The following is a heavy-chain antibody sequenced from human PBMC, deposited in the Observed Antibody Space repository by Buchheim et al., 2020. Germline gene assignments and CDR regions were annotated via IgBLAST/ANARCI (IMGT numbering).Heavy chain of an antibody. CDR1: GFTFSDHY. V-gene: IGHV3-72*01. Sequence: EVQLVESGGGLVQPGGSLRLSCAASGFTFSDHYMDWVRQAPGKGLEWVGRTRNKANSYTTEYAASVKGRFTISRDDSKNSLYPQMNSLKTEDTAVYYCARVGGSYYNGMDVWGQGTT. CDR3: ARVGGSYYNGMDV. D-gene: IGHD1-26*01. CDR2: TRNKANSYTT. J-gene: IGHJ6*02.